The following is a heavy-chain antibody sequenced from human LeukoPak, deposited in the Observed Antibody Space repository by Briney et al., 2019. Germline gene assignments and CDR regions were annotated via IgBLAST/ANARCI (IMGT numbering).Heavy chain of an antibody. J-gene: IGHJ4*02. CDR3: ASLHWDYFDY. D-gene: IGHD7-27*01. V-gene: IGHV4-39*01. Sequence: SETLSLTCTVSGGSISSSSYYWGWIRQPPGKGLEWIGSIYYSGSTYYNPSLKSRVTISVDTSKNQFSLKLSSVTAADTAVYYCASLHWDYFDYWGQGTLVTVSS. CDR1: GGSISSSSYY. CDR2: IYYSGST.